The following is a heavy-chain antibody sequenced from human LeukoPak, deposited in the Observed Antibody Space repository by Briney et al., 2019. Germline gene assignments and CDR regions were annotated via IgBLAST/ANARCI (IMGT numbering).Heavy chain of an antibody. D-gene: IGHD6-13*01. Sequence: GGSLRLSCAASGFTFSSYAMHWVRQAPGKGLEWVAVISYDGSNKYYADSVKGRFTISRDNSKNTLYLQMNSLRAEDTAVYYCANIGSQHYSSSWYRVRDAFDIWGQGTMVTVSS. CDR2: ISYDGSNK. V-gene: IGHV3-30-3*01. CDR3: ANIGSQHYSSSWYRVRDAFDI. CDR1: GFTFSSYA. J-gene: IGHJ3*02.